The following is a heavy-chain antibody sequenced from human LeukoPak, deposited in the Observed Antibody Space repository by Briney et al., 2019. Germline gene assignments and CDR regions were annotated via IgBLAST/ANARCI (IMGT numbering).Heavy chain of an antibody. J-gene: IGHJ4*02. V-gene: IGHV4-34*01. CDR1: DGSLINYY. CDR2: ISHGGIT. D-gene: IGHD2-2*01. CDR3: GIFMDVVPGSMS. Sequence: SETLSLTCGVYDGSLINYYCHWIRQAPGKGLEWIGEISHGGITKHNPSLKSRVAMSQDTSKRQFSLKMNSMTAADTGVYYCGIFMDVVPGSMSWGLGTLVTVSS.